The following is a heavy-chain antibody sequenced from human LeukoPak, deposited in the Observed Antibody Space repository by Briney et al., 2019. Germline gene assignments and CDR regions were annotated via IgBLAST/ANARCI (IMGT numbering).Heavy chain of an antibody. J-gene: IGHJ4*02. D-gene: IGHD6-19*01. CDR1: GFTFSSSA. Sequence: PGGSLRLSCAASGFTFSSSAMSWVRQAPGKGLEWVSSISSSSSYIYYADSVKGRFTISRDNAKNSLYLQMNSLRAEDTAVYYCARLSSGWSTVDYWGQGTLVTVSS. V-gene: IGHV3-21*01. CDR2: ISSSSSYI. CDR3: ARLSSGWSTVDY.